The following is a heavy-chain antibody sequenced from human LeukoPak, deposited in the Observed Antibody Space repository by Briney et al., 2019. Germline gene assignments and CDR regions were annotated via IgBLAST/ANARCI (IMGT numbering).Heavy chain of an antibody. D-gene: IGHD5-18*01. CDR3: ARSGYSYGYAFDI. Sequence: PSETLSLTCTVSGGSISRYYWSWIRQPPGKGLEWIGYIYYSGSTNYNPSLKSRVTISVDTSKKQFSLKLSSVTAADTAVYYCARSGYSYGYAFDIWGQGTMVTVSS. V-gene: IGHV4-59*01. CDR1: GGSISRYY. CDR2: IYYSGST. J-gene: IGHJ3*02.